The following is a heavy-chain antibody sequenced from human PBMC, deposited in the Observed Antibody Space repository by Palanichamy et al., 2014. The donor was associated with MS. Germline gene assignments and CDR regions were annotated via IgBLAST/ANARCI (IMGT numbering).Heavy chain of an antibody. Sequence: QVQLQESGPGLVKPSETLSLTCSVSGGSISSYYWSWIRQPPGKGLEWIGYIYYSGSTNYNPSLKGRVTISVDTSKNQFSLKLSSVTAADTAVYYCARTLSKYYYYGMDVWGQGTTVTVSS. CDR3: ARTLSKYYYYGMDV. V-gene: IGHV4-59*01. J-gene: IGHJ6*02. CDR1: GGSISSYY. CDR2: IYYSGST.